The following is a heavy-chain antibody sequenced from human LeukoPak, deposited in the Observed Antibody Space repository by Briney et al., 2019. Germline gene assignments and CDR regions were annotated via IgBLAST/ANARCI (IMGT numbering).Heavy chain of an antibody. CDR1: GGSFSGYY. D-gene: IGHD4-17*01. Sequence: SETLSLTCAVYGGSFSGYYWSWIRQPPGKGLEWIGEINHSGSTNYNPSPKSRVTISVDTSKNQFSLKLSSVTAADTAVYYCASTAMTTVTTSWFDPWGQGTLVTVSS. CDR3: ASTAMTTVTTSWFDP. CDR2: INHSGST. J-gene: IGHJ5*02. V-gene: IGHV4-34*01.